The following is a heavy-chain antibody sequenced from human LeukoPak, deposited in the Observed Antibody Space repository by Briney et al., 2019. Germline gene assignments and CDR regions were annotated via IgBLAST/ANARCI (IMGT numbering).Heavy chain of an antibody. CDR2: ISSSLDSNI. J-gene: IGHJ6*03. CDR3: ARGVRDILSGYYTDYYFYYMDV. CDR1: GFTFNVYS. V-gene: IGHV3-48*01. D-gene: IGHD3-9*01. Sequence: QPGGSLRLSCAASGFTFNVYSMNWVRQAPGKGLERVSFISSSLDSNIYYADSVKGRFTISRDNAKNSLYLQMNSLRAEDTAVYYCARGVRDILSGYYTDYYFYYMDVWGKGTTVTVSS.